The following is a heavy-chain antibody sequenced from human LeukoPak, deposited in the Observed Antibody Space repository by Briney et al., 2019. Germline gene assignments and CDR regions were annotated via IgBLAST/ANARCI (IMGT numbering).Heavy chain of an antibody. V-gene: IGHV5-51*01. J-gene: IGHJ4*02. D-gene: IGHD3-16*01. CDR1: EYSFTTYW. CDR3: ARYPRGEGFDY. Sequence: GESLKISCKGFEYSFTTYWIGWVRQMPGKGLGWMGIIYPNDSDTIYGPSFQGQVTISADKSISTAYLQWGSLKASDTAMYYCARYPRGEGFDYWGQGTLVTVSS. CDR2: IYPNDSDT.